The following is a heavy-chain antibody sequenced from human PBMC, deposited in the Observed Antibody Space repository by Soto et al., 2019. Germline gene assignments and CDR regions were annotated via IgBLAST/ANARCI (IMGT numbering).Heavy chain of an antibody. CDR3: ARDQRRDYDFWSGYSQGFDL. CDR1: GYNFIDHA. J-gene: IGHJ5*02. V-gene: IGHV1-3*01. Sequence: GASVKVSCKASGYNFIDHAMHWVRQAPGQRLEWMGWINAANGNTKTSQKFQGRVTFTRDTSASTAYMDLSSLRSEDTAVYYCARDQRRDYDFWSGYSQGFDLWGPGTVVTVSS. CDR2: INAANGNT. D-gene: IGHD3-3*01.